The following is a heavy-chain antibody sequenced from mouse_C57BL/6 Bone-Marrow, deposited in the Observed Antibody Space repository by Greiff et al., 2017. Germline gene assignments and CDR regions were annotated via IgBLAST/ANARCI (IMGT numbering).Heavy chain of an antibody. J-gene: IGHJ3*01. Sequence: EVQGVESGGGLVQPGGSLSLSCAASGFTFTDYYMSWVRQPPGKALEWLGFIRNKANGYTTEYCESLTGRFTISSDNSQSILYLQMNALRAEDSATYYCERYRRLDPGFAYWGQGTLVTVSA. CDR3: ERYRRLDPGFAY. V-gene: IGHV7-3*01. CDR2: IRNKANGYTT. CDR1: GFTFTDYY.